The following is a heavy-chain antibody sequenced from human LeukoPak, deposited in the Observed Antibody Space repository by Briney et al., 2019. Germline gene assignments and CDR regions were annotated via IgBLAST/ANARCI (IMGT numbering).Heavy chain of an antibody. Sequence: GGALRLSCAASGFTFSSYGMNWVRQAPGKGVAWVSYISTSSNRIDYADSVKGRFTMSRDNAKNLLYLQMNSLRDEDTAMYYCARVSAPGTSGWYFGYWGQGTLVTVSS. CDR3: ARVSAPGTSGWYFGY. D-gene: IGHD6-19*01. V-gene: IGHV3-48*02. CDR1: GFTFSSYG. J-gene: IGHJ4*02. CDR2: ISTSSNRI.